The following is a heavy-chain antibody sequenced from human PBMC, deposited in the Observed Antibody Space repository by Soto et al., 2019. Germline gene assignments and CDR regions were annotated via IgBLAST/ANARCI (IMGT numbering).Heavy chain of an antibody. CDR3: ARERVVVVTSRGGLDY. V-gene: IGHV4-31*03. CDR2: IYYSGST. CDR1: GGSISSGGYY. D-gene: IGHD3-22*01. Sequence: QVQLQESGPGLVKPSQTLSLTCTVSGGSISSGGYYWSWIRQHPGKGLEWIGYIYYSGSTYYNPSLKSRVTIAVDTSKNQFSLKLSSVTAADTAVYYCARERVVVVTSRGGLDYWGQGTLVTVSS. J-gene: IGHJ4*02.